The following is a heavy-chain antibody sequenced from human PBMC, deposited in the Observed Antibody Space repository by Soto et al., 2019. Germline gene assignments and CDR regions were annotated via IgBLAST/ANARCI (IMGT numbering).Heavy chain of an antibody. CDR2: ISSSSSYT. J-gene: IGHJ6*02. CDR1: GGTFSDYY. CDR3: ARFHPYCSGGSCYPYYYYGMDV. Sequence: GGSLRLSGAASGGTFSDYYMSWIRQAPGKGLEWVSYISSSSSYTNYADSVRGRFTISRDNAKNSLYLQMNSLRAEDTAVYYCARFHPYCSGGSCYPYYYYGMDVWGQGTTVTVSS. V-gene: IGHV3-11*06. D-gene: IGHD2-15*01.